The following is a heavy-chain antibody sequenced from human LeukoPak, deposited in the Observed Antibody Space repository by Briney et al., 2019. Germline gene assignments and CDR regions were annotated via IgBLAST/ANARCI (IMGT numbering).Heavy chain of an antibody. CDR1: GFTFSDYG. CDR3: GRDFGGDGYNS. Sequence: AGGSLRLSCVASGFTFSDYGMHWVRQAPGKGLEWVAVIWFDESNKYYADSVKRRFTISRDNSKNTQYLQMNSLRVEDTAVYYCGRDFGGDGYNSWGQGTLVTVSS. V-gene: IGHV3-33*01. CDR2: IWFDESNK. D-gene: IGHD5-24*01. J-gene: IGHJ4*02.